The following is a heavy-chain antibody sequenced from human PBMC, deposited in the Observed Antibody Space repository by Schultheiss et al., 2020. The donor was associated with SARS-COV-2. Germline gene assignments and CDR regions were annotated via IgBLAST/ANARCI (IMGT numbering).Heavy chain of an antibody. CDR1: GGSISSSSYY. D-gene: IGHD1-26*01. CDR3: ARGSGSYWY. J-gene: IGHJ4*02. CDR2: IYYSGST. V-gene: IGHV4-39*07. Sequence: SQTLSLTCTVSGGSISSSSYYWGWIRQPPGKGLEWIGSIYYSGSTNYNPSLKSRVTISVDTSKNQFSLKLSSVTAADTAVYYCARGSGSYWYWGQGTLVTVSS.